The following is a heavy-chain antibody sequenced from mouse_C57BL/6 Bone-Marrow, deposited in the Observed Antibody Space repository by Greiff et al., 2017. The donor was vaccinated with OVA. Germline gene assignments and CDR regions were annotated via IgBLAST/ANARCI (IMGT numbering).Heavy chain of an antibody. CDR1: GYTFTDYE. D-gene: IGHD2-5*01. CDR3: TRSYSNYGDFDY. J-gene: IGHJ2*01. V-gene: IGHV1-15*01. CDR2: IDPETGGT. Sequence: VQLQQSGAELVRPGASVTLSCKASGYTFTDYEMHWVTQTPVHGLEWIGAIDPETGGTAYNQKFKGKAILTADKSSSTAYMELRSLTSEDSAVYYCTRSYSNYGDFDYWGQGTTLTVSS.